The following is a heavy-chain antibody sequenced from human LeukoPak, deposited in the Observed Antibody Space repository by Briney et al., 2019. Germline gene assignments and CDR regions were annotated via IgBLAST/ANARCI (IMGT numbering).Heavy chain of an antibody. CDR2: IRFDGVNK. J-gene: IGHJ6*03. CDR1: AFTFSAYG. CDR3: ARDQKVVAATRDYYYYYMDV. D-gene: IGHD2-15*01. Sequence: GGSLRLSCAASAFTFSAYGMHWVRQTPGKGLEWVAFIRFDGVNKYYADSVKGRFTISRDNSKNTLYLQMNSLRAEDTAVYYCARDQKVVAATRDYYYYYMDVWGKGTTVTISS. V-gene: IGHV3-30*02.